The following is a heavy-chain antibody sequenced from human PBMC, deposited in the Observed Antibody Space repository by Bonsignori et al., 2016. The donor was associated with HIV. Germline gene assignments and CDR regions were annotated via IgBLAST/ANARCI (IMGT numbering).Heavy chain of an antibody. CDR2: INHSGST. D-gene: IGHD2-2*01. V-gene: IGHV4-34*01. CDR3: ARGRGDIVVVPAQIFDY. CDR1: GGSFSGYY. Sequence: SETLSLTCAVYGGSFSGYYWSWIRQPPGKGLEWIGEINHSGSTNYNPSLKSRVTISVDTSKNQFSLKLSSVTAADTAVYYCARGRGDIVVVPAQIFDYWGQGTLVTVSS. J-gene: IGHJ4*02.